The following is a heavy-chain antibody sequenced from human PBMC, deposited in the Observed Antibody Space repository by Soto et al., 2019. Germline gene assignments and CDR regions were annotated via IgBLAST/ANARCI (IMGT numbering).Heavy chain of an antibody. V-gene: IGHV3-30-3*01. CDR1: GFTFSSYA. CDR2: ISYDGSNK. D-gene: IGHD3-3*01. CDR3: ARVLRFLEWLLYSYYYYGMDV. J-gene: IGHJ6*02. Sequence: QVQLLESEGGVVQPGRSLRLSCAASGFTFSSYAMHWVGQAPGKGLEWVAVISYDGSNKYYADSVKGRFTISRDNSKNTLYLQMNSLRAEDTAVYYCARVLRFLEWLLYSYYYYGMDVWGQGTTVTVSS.